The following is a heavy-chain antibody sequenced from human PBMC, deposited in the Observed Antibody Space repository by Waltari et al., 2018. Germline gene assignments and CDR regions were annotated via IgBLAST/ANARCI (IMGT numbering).Heavy chain of an antibody. CDR1: GGSISSYY. CDR2: IDYSGST. J-gene: IGHJ4*02. V-gene: IGHV4-59*01. Sequence: QVQLQESGPGLVKPSETLSLTCTVSGGSISSYYWSWIRQPPGKGLEWIGYIDYSGSTNYNPSLKSRVTISVDTSKNQFSLKLSSVTAADTAVYYCARYSDRAHCSGGSCPSFDYWGQGTLVTVSS. CDR3: ARYSDRAHCSGGSCPSFDY. D-gene: IGHD2-15*01.